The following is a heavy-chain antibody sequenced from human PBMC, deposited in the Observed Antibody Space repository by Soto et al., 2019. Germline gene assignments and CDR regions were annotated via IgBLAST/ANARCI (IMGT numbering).Heavy chain of an antibody. D-gene: IGHD2-2*01. CDR3: TRGHCSSTSCYEVGDYYYYMDV. Sequence: GGSLRLSCTASGFTFGDYAMSWFRQAPGKGLEWVGFIRSKAYGGTTEYAASVKGRFTISRDDSKSIAYLQMNSLKTEDTAVYYCTRGHCSSTSCYEVGDYYYYMDVWGKGTTVTVSS. V-gene: IGHV3-49*03. CDR2: IRSKAYGGTT. J-gene: IGHJ6*03. CDR1: GFTFGDYA.